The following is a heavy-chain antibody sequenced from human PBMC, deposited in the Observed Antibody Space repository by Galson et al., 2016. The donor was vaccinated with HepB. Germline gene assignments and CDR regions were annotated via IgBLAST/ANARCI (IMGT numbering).Heavy chain of an antibody. CDR3: SRDLRNVERPDLTYYYGMDV. D-gene: IGHD1-1*01. CDR1: GYTFSTYN. CDR2: ISGSGSYL. V-gene: IGHV3-21*01. Sequence: SLRLSCAASGYTFSTYNMNWVRQTPGKGLEWVPSISGSGSYLYYADSVKGRFTISRDNANNSLYLHLSSLRAEDTAVYYCSRDLRNVERPDLTYYYGMDVWGQWTTVTVSS. J-gene: IGHJ6*02.